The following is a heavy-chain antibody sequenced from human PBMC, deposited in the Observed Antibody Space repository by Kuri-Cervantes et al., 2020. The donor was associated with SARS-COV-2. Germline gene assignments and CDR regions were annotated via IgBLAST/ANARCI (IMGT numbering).Heavy chain of an antibody. Sequence: GGSLRLSCAASGFTFSSFPMSWVRQAPGKGLEWVSGISGSGANTYYADSVKGWFTISRDNSKNTLYPQMNSLRAEDTAVYYCVKDSRVYYFDYWGQGTLVTVSS. V-gene: IGHV3-23*01. J-gene: IGHJ4*02. CDR2: ISGSGANT. D-gene: IGHD2/OR15-2a*01. CDR3: VKDSRVYYFDY. CDR1: GFTFSSFP.